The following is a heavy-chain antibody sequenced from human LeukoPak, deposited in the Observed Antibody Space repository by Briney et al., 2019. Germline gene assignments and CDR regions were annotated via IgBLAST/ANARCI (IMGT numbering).Heavy chain of an antibody. CDR3: GRGGEGIDV. V-gene: IGHV3-74*01. D-gene: IGHD4-17*01. CDR1: GFTFRNYL. J-gene: IGHJ3*01. CDR2: INIDDTNA. Sequence: WGSLRLSCTVSGFTFRNYLMHWVRQAPGGGLVWVSRINIDDTNAYADSVSGRFIISRDNAKNTLYLQMNSLKAEDTAMYFCGRGGEGIDVWGQGTTVIVSS.